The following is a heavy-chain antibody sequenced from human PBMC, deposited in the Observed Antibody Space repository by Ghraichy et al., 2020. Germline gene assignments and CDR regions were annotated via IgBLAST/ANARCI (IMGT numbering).Heavy chain of an antibody. J-gene: IGHJ4*02. CDR2: INHSGST. D-gene: IGHD5-18*01. CDR3: AGGYSYGPLDY. Sequence: SETLSLTCAVYGGSFSGYYWSWIRQPPGKGLEWIGEINHSGSTNYNPSLKSRVTISVDTSKNQFSLKLSSVTAADTAVYYCAGGYSYGPLDYWGQGTLVTVSS. V-gene: IGHV4-34*01. CDR1: GGSFSGYY.